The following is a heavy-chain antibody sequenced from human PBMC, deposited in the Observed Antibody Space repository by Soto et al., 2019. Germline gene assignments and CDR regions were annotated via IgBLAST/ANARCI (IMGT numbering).Heavy chain of an antibody. CDR1: GGSISSGDYY. CDR2: IYYSGST. D-gene: IGHD3-16*01. V-gene: IGHV4-30-4*01. CDR3: AREFPYYESSDSYFDY. J-gene: IGHJ4*02. Sequence: SETLSLTCTVSGGSISSGDYYWSWIRQPPGKGLEWIGYIYYSGSTYYNPSLKRRVTISVDTSKNQFSLKLSSVTAADTAVYYCAREFPYYESSDSYFDYWGQGALVTVSS.